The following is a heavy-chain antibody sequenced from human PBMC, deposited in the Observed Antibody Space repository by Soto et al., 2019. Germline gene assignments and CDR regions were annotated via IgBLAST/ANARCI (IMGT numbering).Heavy chain of an antibody. V-gene: IGHV4-39*01. CDR3: ASLLRRIVNAGMDV. D-gene: IGHD3-16*02. J-gene: IGHJ6*02. Sequence: QLQLQESGPGLVKPSETLSLTCTVSGGSISSSSYYWGWIRQPPGKGLEWIGSIYYSGSTYYNPSLKSRVTISVDTSKNQFSLKLSSVTAADTAVYYCASLLRRIVNAGMDVWGQGTTVTVSS. CDR2: IYYSGST. CDR1: GGSISSSSYY.